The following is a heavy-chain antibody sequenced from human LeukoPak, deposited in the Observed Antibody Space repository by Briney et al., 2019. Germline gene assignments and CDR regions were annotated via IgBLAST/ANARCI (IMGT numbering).Heavy chain of an antibody. Sequence: GRSLRLSCAASGFTFSSYGMHWVRQAPGKGLEWVAVISYDGSNKYYADSVKGRFTISRDNSKNTLYLQMNSLRAEDTAVYYCAKDSSSGCPTCYYYSMDVWGQGTTVTVSS. CDR2: ISYDGSNK. J-gene: IGHJ6*02. D-gene: IGHD6-19*01. CDR3: AKDSSSGCPTCYYYSMDV. V-gene: IGHV3-30*18. CDR1: GFTFSSYG.